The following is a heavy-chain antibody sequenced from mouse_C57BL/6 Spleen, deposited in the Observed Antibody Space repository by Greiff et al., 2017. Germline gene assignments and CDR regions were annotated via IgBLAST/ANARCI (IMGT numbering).Heavy chain of an antibody. J-gene: IGHJ2*01. CDR3: ARDVDVDY. CDR2: ISYDGSN. Sequence: EVKLEESGPGLVKPSQSLSLTCSVTGYSITRGYYWNWIRQFPGNKLEWMGYISYDGSNNYNPSLKNRISITRDTSKNQFFLKLNSVTTEDTATYYCARDVDVDYWGQGTTLTVSS. CDR1: GYSITRGYY. V-gene: IGHV3-6*01.